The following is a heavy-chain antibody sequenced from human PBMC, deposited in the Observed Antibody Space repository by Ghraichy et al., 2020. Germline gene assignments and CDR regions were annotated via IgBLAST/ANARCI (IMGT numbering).Heavy chain of an antibody. V-gene: IGHV4-34*01. J-gene: IGHJ4*02. D-gene: IGHD3-9*01. CDR1: GGSFSGYY. CDR2: INHSGST. CDR3: ARGRLPNRNWLPSASYFDY. Sequence: SETLSLTCAVYGGSFSGYYWSWIRQPPGKGLEWIGEINHSGSTNYNPSLKSRVTISVDTSKNQFSLKLSSVTAADTAVYYCARGRLPNRNWLPSASYFDYWGQGTLVTGSS.